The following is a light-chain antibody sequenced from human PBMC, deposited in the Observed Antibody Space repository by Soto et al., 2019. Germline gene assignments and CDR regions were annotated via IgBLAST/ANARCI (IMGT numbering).Light chain of an antibody. Sequence: EIVMTQSPATLSVSPGERATLSCRASQSVSSNLAWYQQKPGQAPRLLIYGASTRASGIPARCSGSGSGTEFTLTISSLQSEDFAVCYCQQYNNWTVGQGTKVEI. CDR3: QQYNNWT. CDR2: GAS. V-gene: IGKV3-15*01. J-gene: IGKJ1*01. CDR1: QSVSSN.